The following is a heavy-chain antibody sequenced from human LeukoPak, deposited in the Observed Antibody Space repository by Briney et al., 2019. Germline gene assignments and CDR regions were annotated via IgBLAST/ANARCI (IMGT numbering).Heavy chain of an antibody. CDR3: ARDFNYGGNFDY. CDR2: ISGSGDIT. CDR1: GFTFSSYA. Sequence: GGSLRLSCAASGFTFSSYAMSWVRQAPGKGLEWVSVISGSGDITYYADSVKGRFTISRDNSKNTLYLQMNSLRAEDTAVYYCARDFNYGGNFDYWGQGTLVTVSS. D-gene: IGHD4-23*01. J-gene: IGHJ4*02. V-gene: IGHV3-23*01.